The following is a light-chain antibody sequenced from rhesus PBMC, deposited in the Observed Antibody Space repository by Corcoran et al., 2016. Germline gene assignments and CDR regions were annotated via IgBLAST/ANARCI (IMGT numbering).Light chain of an antibody. CDR2: AAS. CDR3: QQHNSHPWT. CDR1: QGISSH. J-gene: IGKJ1*01. Sequence: DIQMTQSPSSLSASVGDTVTITCRASQGISSHLNWFQQKPGKAPKLLIYAASSLQSGVPSRFSGRGSGTDFTLTISSLQPEDFAAYYCQQHNSHPWTFGQGTKVEIK. V-gene: IGKV1-28*03.